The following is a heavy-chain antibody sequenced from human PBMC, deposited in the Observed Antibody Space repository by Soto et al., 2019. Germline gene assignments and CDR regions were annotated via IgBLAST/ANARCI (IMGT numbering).Heavy chain of an antibody. CDR1: GGTFSSYT. V-gene: IGHV1-69*04. CDR3: ARDYSGYDMGDY. Sequence: ASVKVSCKASGGTFSSYTISWVRQAPGQGLEWMGRIIPILGIANYAQKFQGRVTITADKSTSTAYMELSSLRSEDTAVYYCARDYSGYDMGDYWGQGTLVTVSS. J-gene: IGHJ4*02. CDR2: IIPILGIA. D-gene: IGHD5-12*01.